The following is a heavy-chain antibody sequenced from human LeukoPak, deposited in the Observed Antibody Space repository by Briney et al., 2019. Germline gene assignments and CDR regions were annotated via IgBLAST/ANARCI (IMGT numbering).Heavy chain of an antibody. J-gene: IGHJ4*02. Sequence: SETLSLTCAVYGGSFSGYYWSWIRQPPGKGLEWIGEINHSGSTNYNPSLKSRVTISVDTSKNQFSLKLSSVTAADTAVYYCARLSLYDYVWGSYRYYFDYWGQGTLVTVSS. V-gene: IGHV4-34*01. CDR3: ARLSLYDYVWGSYRYYFDY. CDR2: INHSGST. D-gene: IGHD3-16*02. CDR1: GGSFSGYY.